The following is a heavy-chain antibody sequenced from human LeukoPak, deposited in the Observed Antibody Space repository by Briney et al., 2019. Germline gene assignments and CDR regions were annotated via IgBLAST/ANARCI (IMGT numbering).Heavy chain of an antibody. D-gene: IGHD4-17*01. V-gene: IGHV1-2*02. J-gene: IGHJ4*02. CDR2: INPNSGGT. CDR1: GYTFTGYY. Sequence: GASVKVSCKASGYTFTGYYMHWVRQAPGQGLEWMGWINPNSGGTNYAQKFQGRVTVTRDTSISTAYMELSRLRSDDTAVYYCARDVPTVTFLCDYWGQGTLVTVSS. CDR3: ARDVPTVTFLCDY.